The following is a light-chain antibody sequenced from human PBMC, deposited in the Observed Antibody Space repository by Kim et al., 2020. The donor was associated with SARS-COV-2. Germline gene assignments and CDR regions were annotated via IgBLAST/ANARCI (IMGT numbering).Light chain of an antibody. CDR2: EVT. Sequence: GQAITISCTGTSSDVGGYNFVSWRQQYPGKAPKLLIDEVTKRPSGVPDRFSGSKSGNTASLTVSGLQAEDEADYYCSSYAGNNILVFGGGTQLTVL. J-gene: IGLJ2*01. V-gene: IGLV2-8*01. CDR3: SSYAGNNILV. CDR1: SSDVGGYNF.